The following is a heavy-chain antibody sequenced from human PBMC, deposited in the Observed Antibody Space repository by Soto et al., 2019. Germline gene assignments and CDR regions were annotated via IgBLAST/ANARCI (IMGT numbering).Heavy chain of an antibody. D-gene: IGHD2-2*01. CDR3: AREAVPVEVYFDY. J-gene: IGHJ4*02. V-gene: IGHV3-30-3*01. CDR1: GFTLSSYA. CDR2: ISYDGSNK. Sequence: GGSLRLSCAASGFTLSSYAMHWVRQAPGKGLEWVAVISYDGSNKYYADSVKGRFTISRDNSKNTLYLQMNSLRADDTAVYYCAREAVPVEVYFDYWGQGTLVTVSS.